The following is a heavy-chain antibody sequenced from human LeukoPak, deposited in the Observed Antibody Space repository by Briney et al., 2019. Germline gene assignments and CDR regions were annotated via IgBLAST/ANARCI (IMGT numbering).Heavy chain of an antibody. CDR3: ASVRRGFGESSKYYAYYYMGV. CDR2: IYHSRST. J-gene: IGHJ6*03. CDR1: GYSMSTGYY. Sequence: SETLSLTCTVSGYSMSTGYYWGWIRQPPGKGLEWIGSIYHSRSTYYNPSLKSRVTISVDTSKNQFSLKLSSVTAADTAVYYCASVRRGFGESSKYYAYYYMGVWGKGTTVTISS. V-gene: IGHV4-38-2*02. D-gene: IGHD3-10*01.